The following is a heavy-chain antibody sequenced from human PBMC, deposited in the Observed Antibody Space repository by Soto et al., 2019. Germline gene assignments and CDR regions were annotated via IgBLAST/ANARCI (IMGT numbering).Heavy chain of an antibody. CDR1: GFTFSSYG. D-gene: IGHD2-15*01. CDR3: ARTPGG. J-gene: IGHJ3*01. V-gene: IGHV3-30*03. CDR2: ISYDGSNK. Sequence: GGSLRLSCAASGFTFSSYGMHWVRQAPGKGLEWVAVISYDGSNKYYADSVKGRFTISRDNSKNTLYLQMNGLRAEDTAVYYCARTPGGWGQGTMVTVSS.